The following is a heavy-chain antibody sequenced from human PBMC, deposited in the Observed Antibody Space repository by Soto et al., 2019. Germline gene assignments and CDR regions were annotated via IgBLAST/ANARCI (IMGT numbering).Heavy chain of an antibody. D-gene: IGHD1-26*01. J-gene: IGHJ5*02. V-gene: IGHV3-11*06. Sequence: VQLLESGGDLVQPGGSLRLSCAASGFTFSDYYMSWIRQAPGKGLEWVSYISSSSSYTNYADSVKGRFTISRDNAKNSLYLQMNSLRAEDTAVYYCARDSGSYRTPRFDPWGQGTLVTVSS. CDR3: ARDSGSYRTPRFDP. CDR2: ISSSSSYT. CDR1: GFTFSDYY.